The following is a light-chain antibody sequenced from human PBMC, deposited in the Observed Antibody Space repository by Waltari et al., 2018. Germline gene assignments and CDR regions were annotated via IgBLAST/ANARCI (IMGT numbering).Light chain of an antibody. V-gene: IGLV1-47*01. J-gene: IGLJ2*01. Sequence: QSVLTQPPSASGTPGQRVTISCSGSSSNIGSNYVYWYQQLPGTAPKLLIYRNYQRPSGVPDRFSGSKSGTSASLAISGLRSEDEADYYCAAWDDSLSGVVFGAGTKLTVL. CDR3: AAWDDSLSGVV. CDR2: RNY. CDR1: SSNIGSNY.